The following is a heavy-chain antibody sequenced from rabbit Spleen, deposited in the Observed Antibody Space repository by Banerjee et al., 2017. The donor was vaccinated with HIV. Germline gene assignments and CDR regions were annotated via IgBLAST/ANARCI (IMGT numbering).Heavy chain of an antibody. J-gene: IGHJ4*01. V-gene: IGHV1S45*01. CDR3: ARDLPGGNLLYWALNL. CDR2: INTNTGSS. Sequence: QEQLVESGGDLVKPEGSLTLTCKASGFSFIYKCVMCWVRQAPGKGLEWIACINTNTGSSVYANWAKGRFTIAKTSSTTVTLQMTSLTAADTATYFCARDLPGGNLLYWALNLWGPGTLVTVS. CDR1: GFSFIYKCV. D-gene: IGHD3-1*01.